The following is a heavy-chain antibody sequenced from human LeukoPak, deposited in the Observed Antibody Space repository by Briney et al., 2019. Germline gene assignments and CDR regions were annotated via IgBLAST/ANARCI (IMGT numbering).Heavy chain of an antibody. V-gene: IGHV3-7*03. CDR3: AKGNYGDYDSGDY. J-gene: IGHJ4*02. D-gene: IGHD4-17*01. CDR2: INQDGSEK. CDR1: GFTFSSYW. Sequence: GGSLRLSCAASGFTFSSYWMTWVRQVPGKGLEWVANINQDGSEKNYVDSVKGRFTISRDNAKNSLYLQMNSLRAEDTAVYYCAKGNYGDYDSGDYWGQGTLVTVSS.